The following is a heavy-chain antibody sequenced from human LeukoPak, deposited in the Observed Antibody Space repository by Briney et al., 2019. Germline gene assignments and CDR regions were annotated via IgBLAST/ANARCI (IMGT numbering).Heavy chain of an antibody. J-gene: IGHJ4*02. V-gene: IGHV4-34*01. CDR2: INHSGST. CDR1: GGSFSGYY. Sequence: PSETLSLTCAVYGGSFSGYYWSWIRQPPGKGLEWIGEINHSGSTNYNPSLKSRVTISVDTSKNQFSLKLSSATAADTAVYYCARTRLRGDRYFDYWGQGTLVTVSS. D-gene: IGHD3-22*01. CDR3: ARTRLRGDRYFDY.